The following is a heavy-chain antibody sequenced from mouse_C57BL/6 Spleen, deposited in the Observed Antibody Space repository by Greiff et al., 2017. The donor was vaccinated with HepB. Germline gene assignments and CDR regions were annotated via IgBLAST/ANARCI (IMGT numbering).Heavy chain of an antibody. V-gene: IGHV1-50*01. CDR2: IDPSDSYT. Sequence: VQLQQPGAELVKPGASVKLSCKASGYTFTSYWMQWVKQRPGQGLEWIGEIDPSDSYTNYNQKFKGKATLTVDTSSSTAYMQLSSLTSEDSAVYYCARYGNSYYYAMDYWGQGTSVTVSS. J-gene: IGHJ4*01. CDR1: GYTFTSYW. CDR3: ARYGNSYYYAMDY. D-gene: IGHD2-1*01.